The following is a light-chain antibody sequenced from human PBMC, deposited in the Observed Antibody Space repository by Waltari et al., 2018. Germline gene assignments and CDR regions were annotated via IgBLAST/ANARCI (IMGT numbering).Light chain of an antibody. CDR3: AAWDDSLSGLWV. J-gene: IGLJ3*02. Sequence: QSVLTQPPSASGTPGQMVTISCSGSNSNIGRNPVNWYQQLPGAVPKLLIDRDKQRPSGVPGRFSASKSVTSASLAISWLQSEDEADYYCAAWDDSLSGLWVFGGGTKVTVL. V-gene: IGLV1-44*01. CDR1: NSNIGRNP. CDR2: RDK.